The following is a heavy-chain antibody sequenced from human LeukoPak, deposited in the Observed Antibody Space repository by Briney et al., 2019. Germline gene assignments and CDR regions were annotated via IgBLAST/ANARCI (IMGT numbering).Heavy chain of an antibody. V-gene: IGHV1-8*01. Sequence: ASVKVSCKASGYTFTSYEINWVRQATGQGLEWMGRMNPNSGNTGHAQKFQGRVTMTRNTSISTAYMELSSLRSEDTAVYYCAREASLLWFGEAHWFDPWGQGTLVTVSS. CDR1: GYTFTSYE. CDR3: AREASLLWFGEAHWFDP. CDR2: MNPNSGNT. D-gene: IGHD3-10*01. J-gene: IGHJ5*02.